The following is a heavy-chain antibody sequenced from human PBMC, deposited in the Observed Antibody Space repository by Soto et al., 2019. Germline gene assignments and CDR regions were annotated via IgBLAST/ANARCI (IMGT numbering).Heavy chain of an antibody. CDR3: ARHEGWTGPDQ. D-gene: IGHD3-10*01. CDR1: GASIGSGGW. Sequence: QVHLQESGPGLVKPSETLSLTCAVSGASIGSGGWWSWVRQPPGKGPEWIAEIFHDGNTNYSPSLKRRVTIAVDKSQNQFSLNVYSVTAADTAVYYCARHEGWTGPDQWGQGTLVTVSS. CDR2: IFHDGNT. J-gene: IGHJ5*02. V-gene: IGHV4-4*02.